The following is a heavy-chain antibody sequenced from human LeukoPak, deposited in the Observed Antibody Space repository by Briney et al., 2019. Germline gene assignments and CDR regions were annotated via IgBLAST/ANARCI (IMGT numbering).Heavy chain of an antibody. Sequence: GGSLRLSCAASGFTFSSYAMSWVRQAPGKGLEWVSAISGSGGSTYYADSVKGRFTISRDNSKNTLYLQMNSLRAEDTAVYYCAKDALGTPVVVPAAESDDLDPWGQGTLVTVSS. D-gene: IGHD2-2*01. CDR1: GFTFSSYA. J-gene: IGHJ5*02. V-gene: IGHV3-23*01. CDR3: AKDALGTPVVVPAAESDDLDP. CDR2: ISGSGGST.